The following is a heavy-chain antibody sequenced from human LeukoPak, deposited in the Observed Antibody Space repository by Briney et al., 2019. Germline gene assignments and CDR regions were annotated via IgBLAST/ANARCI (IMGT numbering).Heavy chain of an antibody. Sequence: PGGSLSLSCAASGFTVSSNYMSWVRQAPGKGLEWVSVIYSCGSTYYADSVKGRSTISRDNSKNTLYLQVNSLTAEDTAVYYCARGNSDAFDIWGHGTMVTVSS. J-gene: IGHJ3*02. CDR1: GFTVSSNY. V-gene: IGHV3-66*03. CDR3: ARGNSDAFDI. D-gene: IGHD4-23*01. CDR2: IYSCGST.